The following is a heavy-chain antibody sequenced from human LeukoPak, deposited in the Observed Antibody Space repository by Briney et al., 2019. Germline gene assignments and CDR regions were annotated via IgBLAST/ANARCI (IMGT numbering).Heavy chain of an antibody. J-gene: IGHJ3*02. CDR1: GGSISSGDYY. Sequence: PSQTLSLTCTVSGGSISSGDYYWSWIRQPAGKGLEWIGRIYTSGSTNYNPSLKSRVTISVDTSKNQFSLKLSSVTAADTAVYYCARWDRGAFDIWGQGTMVTVSS. D-gene: IGHD1-26*01. V-gene: IGHV4-61*02. CDR2: IYTSGST. CDR3: ARWDRGAFDI.